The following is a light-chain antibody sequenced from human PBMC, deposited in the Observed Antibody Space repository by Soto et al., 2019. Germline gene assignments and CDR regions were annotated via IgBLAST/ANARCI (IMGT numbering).Light chain of an antibody. V-gene: IGKV1-39*01. CDR2: AAS. CDR3: QQSYGTPLT. Sequence: DMEMTQSPSSLSASVGDRVTITCRASQSTRNYLNWYQHKPGKVPKLLIYAASSLQSGVPTRFIGSGSGTDFTLTINSLQPEDFATYYCQQSYGTPLTFGGGTKIEIK. CDR1: QSTRNY. J-gene: IGKJ4*01.